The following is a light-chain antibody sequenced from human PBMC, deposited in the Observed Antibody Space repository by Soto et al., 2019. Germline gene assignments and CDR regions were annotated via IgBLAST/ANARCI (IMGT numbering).Light chain of an antibody. V-gene: IGKV1-5*03. CDR2: KAS. CDR1: QSISSW. CDR3: QQYNSYPGT. J-gene: IGKJ1*01. Sequence: DILMTQSPSTLSASVGDRVTITYRASQSISSWLPSYQQKSGKAPKLLIYKASSLESGVPSRFSGSGSGTEFTLTISSLQPDDFATYYCQQYNSYPGTFGQGTKLEIK.